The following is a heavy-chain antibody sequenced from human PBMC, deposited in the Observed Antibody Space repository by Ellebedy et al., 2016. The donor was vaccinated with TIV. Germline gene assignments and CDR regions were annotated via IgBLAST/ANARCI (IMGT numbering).Heavy chain of an antibody. J-gene: IGHJ4*02. V-gene: IGHV3-30-3*02. Sequence: GESLKISCAASGFTFSSYAMHWVRQAPGKGLEWVAVISYDGSNKYYADSVKGRFTISRDNSKNTLYLQMNSLRAEDTAVYYCAKSHKRSYSSSLYYFDYWGQGTLVTVSS. D-gene: IGHD6-13*01. CDR2: ISYDGSNK. CDR1: GFTFSSYA. CDR3: AKSHKRSYSSSLYYFDY.